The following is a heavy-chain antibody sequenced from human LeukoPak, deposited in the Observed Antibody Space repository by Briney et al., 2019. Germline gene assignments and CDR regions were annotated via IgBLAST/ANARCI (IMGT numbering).Heavy chain of an antibody. V-gene: IGHV3-53*01. D-gene: IGHD3-22*01. J-gene: IGHJ4*02. CDR1: GFTVSSNY. CDR3: ARDSSSGYYYDY. CDR2: IYSGGST. Sequence: GGSLRLSCAASGFTVSSNYMSWVRQAPGKGLEWVSVIYSGGSTYYADSVKGRFTISRDNSKNTLYLQMNSLRAEDTAVYYCARDSSSGYYYDYWGQGTLVTVSS.